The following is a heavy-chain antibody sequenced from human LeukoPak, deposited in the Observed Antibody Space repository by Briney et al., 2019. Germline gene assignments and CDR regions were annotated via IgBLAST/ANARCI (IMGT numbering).Heavy chain of an antibody. D-gene: IGHD3-22*01. CDR1: GFTFSSYA. CDR3: AKVDSITMIVVVPAPFDY. V-gene: IGHV3-23*01. J-gene: IGHJ4*02. CDR2: ISGSGGST. Sequence: GGSLRLSCAASGFTFSSYAMSWVRQAPGKGLEWVPAISGSGGSTYYADSVKGRFTISRDNSKNTLYLQMNSLRAEDTAVYYCAKVDSITMIVVVPAPFDYWGQGTLVTVSS.